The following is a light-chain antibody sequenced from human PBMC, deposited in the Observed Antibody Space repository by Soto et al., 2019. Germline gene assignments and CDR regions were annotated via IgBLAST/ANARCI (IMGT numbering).Light chain of an antibody. CDR3: CSYGGGNNFYV. CDR2: EVS. Sequence: QSALTQPPSASGYPGQSVTISCTGTSSDIGTYDYVSWYQHLPDKAPKLIIYEVSKRPSGVPDRFSGSKSGNTASLTVSGLQAEDEGDYYCCSYGGGNNFYVFGTGTKVTVL. V-gene: IGLV2-8*01. J-gene: IGLJ1*01. CDR1: SSDIGTYDY.